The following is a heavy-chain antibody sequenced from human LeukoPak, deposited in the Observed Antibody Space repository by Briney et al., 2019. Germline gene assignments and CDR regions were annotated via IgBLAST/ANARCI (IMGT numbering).Heavy chain of an antibody. CDR2: IYYSGST. CDR3: ARDKGPASRSGRGWFDP. J-gene: IGHJ5*02. Sequence: PSETLSLTCAVSGGSISNYYWSWIRQPPGKGLEWVGDIYYSGSTNYNSSLKSRVIISIDTSKNQCSLNLSSVTAADTAVYYCARDKGPASRSGRGWFDPWGQGTLVTVSS. V-gene: IGHV4-59*01. D-gene: IGHD3-3*01. CDR1: GGSISNYY.